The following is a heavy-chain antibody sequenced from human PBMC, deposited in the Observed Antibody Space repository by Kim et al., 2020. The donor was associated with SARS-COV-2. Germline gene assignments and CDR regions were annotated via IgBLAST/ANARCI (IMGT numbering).Heavy chain of an antibody. CDR1: GFTFNSCS. D-gene: IGHD3-22*01. CDR3: ARDLGLESGTYYYDTSGYGFFDY. J-gene: IGHJ4*02. V-gene: IGHV3-21*01. Sequence: GGSLRLSCAASGFTFNSCSMNWVRQAPGKGLEWVASISSGSRYINYADSVRGRFTISRDNAKRSLFLQMNRLRAEDTAVYYCARDLGLESGTYYYDTSGYGFFDYWGQGTLVTVSS. CDR2: ISSGSRYI.